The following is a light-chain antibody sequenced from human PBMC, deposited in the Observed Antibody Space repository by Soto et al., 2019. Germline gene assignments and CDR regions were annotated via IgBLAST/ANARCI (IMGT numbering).Light chain of an antibody. CDR3: ISYTGSSTSYV. CDR2: EVS. Sequence: QSALTQPASVSGSPGQSITISCTGTSSDVGGYNYVSWYQQHPGKAPKLMIFEVSNRPSGVSNRFSGSKSGNTASLTIYGLQAEDEADYYCISYTGSSTSYVFGSGTKLTVL. J-gene: IGLJ1*01. V-gene: IGLV2-14*01. CDR1: SSDVGGYNY.